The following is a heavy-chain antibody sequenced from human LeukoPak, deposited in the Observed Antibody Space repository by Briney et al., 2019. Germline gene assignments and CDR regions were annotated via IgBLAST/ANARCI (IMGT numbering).Heavy chain of an antibody. Sequence: GGSLRLSCAASGFTFSNYEMNWVRQAPGKGLERVSYISSGGSTIYYADSVKGRFTISRDNAKNSLFLQMNSLRAEDTAVYYCARGRVGTTTPFDYWGQGTLVTVS. CDR2: ISSGGSTI. D-gene: IGHD1-26*01. CDR1: GFTFSNYE. CDR3: ARGRVGTTTPFDY. V-gene: IGHV3-48*03. J-gene: IGHJ4*02.